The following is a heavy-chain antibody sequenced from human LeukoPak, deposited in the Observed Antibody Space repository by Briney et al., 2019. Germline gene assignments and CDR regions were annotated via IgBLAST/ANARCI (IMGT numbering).Heavy chain of an antibody. J-gene: IGHJ4*02. CDR2: ISVSGGST. CDR3: AKDLGYCGGDCYSDQFDY. Sequence: QAGGSLRLSCAASGFTVSSNYMSWVRQAPGKGLEWVSVISVSGGSTYYADSVKGRFTISRDNSKNTLYLQMNSLTAEDTAVYYCAKDLGYCGGDCYSDQFDYWGQGTLVTASS. V-gene: IGHV3-23*01. D-gene: IGHD2-21*01. CDR1: GFTVSSNY.